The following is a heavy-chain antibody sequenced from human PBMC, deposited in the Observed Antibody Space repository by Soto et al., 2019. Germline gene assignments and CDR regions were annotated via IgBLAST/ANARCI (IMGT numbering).Heavy chain of an antibody. Sequence: PGGSLRLSCAASGFTFSSYAMGWVRQAPGTGLEWVSVIDGSGGDTSFADSVKGRFTISRDNAKNSLYLHMNSLRAEYSALYYCAKDMTARPYYFDYWGQGTLVTVSS. V-gene: IGHV3-23*01. CDR2: IDGSGGDT. CDR1: GFTFSSYA. D-gene: IGHD6-6*01. CDR3: AKDMTARPYYFDY. J-gene: IGHJ4*02.